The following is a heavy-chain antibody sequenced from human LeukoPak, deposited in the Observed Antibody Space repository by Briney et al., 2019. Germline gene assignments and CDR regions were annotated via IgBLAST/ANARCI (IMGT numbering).Heavy chain of an antibody. D-gene: IGHD2-2*01. J-gene: IGHJ1*01. CDR2: IIPIFGTA. CDR1: GGTFSSYA. CDR3: ARGSPALPSRAEYFQH. Sequence: GASVKVSCKASGGTFSSYAISWVRQAPGQGLEWMGGIIPIFGTANYAQKFQGRVTITTDESTSTAYMELSSLRSEDTAVYYCARGSPALPSRAEYFQHWGQGTLVTVSS. V-gene: IGHV1-69*05.